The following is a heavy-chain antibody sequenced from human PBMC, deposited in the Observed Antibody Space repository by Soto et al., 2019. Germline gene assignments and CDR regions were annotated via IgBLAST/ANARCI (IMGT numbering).Heavy chain of an antibody. CDR2: ISGSGGST. J-gene: IGHJ4*02. V-gene: IGHV3-23*01. Sequence: EVQVLESGGGLVQPGGSLRLSCVASGFTFTTYAMTWVRQAPGKGLEWVSIISGSGGSTHYADSVKGRFIISRDNSKKTLYLPMKCLRAEDTAVYYSAKTVFGRYCSSPSCVHFDYWGQGTLVTVSS. D-gene: IGHD2-2*01. CDR3: AKTVFGRYCSSPSCVHFDY. CDR1: GFTFTTYA.